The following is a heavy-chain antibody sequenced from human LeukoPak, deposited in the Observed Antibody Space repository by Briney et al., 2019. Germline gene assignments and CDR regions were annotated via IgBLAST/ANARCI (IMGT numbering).Heavy chain of an antibody. CDR3: ARISCYDSSGYLPPPHFDY. D-gene: IGHD3-22*01. CDR2: INPNSGGT. V-gene: IGHV1-2*02. CDR1: GYTFTGYY. J-gene: IGHJ4*02. Sequence: ASVKVSCKASGYTFTGYYMHWVRQAPGQGLEWMGWINPNSGGTNYAQKFQGRVTMTRDTSISTAYMELSRLRSDDTAVYYCARISCYDSSGYLPPPHFDYWGQGTLVTVSS.